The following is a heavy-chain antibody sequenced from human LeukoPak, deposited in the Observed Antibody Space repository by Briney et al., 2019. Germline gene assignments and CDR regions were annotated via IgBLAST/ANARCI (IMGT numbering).Heavy chain of an antibody. V-gene: IGHV3-30-3*01. CDR3: AREPYSSGWYFSYYFDY. J-gene: IGHJ4*02. CDR1: GFTFSNYA. Sequence: GGSLRLSCAASGFTFSNYAVHWVRQAPGKGLEWVAVISYDGSNKYYADSVKGRFTISRDNSKNTLYLQMNSLRAEDTAVYYCAREPYSSGWYFSYYFDYWGQGTLVTVSS. CDR2: ISYDGSNK. D-gene: IGHD6-19*01.